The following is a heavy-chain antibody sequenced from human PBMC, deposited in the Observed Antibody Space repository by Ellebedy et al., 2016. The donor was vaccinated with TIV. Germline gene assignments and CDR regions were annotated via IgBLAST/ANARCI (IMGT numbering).Heavy chain of an antibody. J-gene: IGHJ4*02. Sequence: PGGSLRLSCTVSGGSLSRSDYYWGWIRQPPGKGLEWIGSIFYSGTTYYNPSLKSRVTISLDTSKNHFSLKLRSTTAAGTAAYYCARQGPDGPFDYWGQGTLVTVS. CDR1: GGSLSRSDYY. CDR2: IFYSGTT. D-gene: IGHD3/OR15-3a*01. V-gene: IGHV4-39*02. CDR3: ARQGPDGPFDY.